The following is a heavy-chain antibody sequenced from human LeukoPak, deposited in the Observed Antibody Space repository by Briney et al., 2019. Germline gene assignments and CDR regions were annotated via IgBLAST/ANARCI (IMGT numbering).Heavy chain of an antibody. CDR2: IKEDGNER. CDR1: GFTFSSYQ. CDR3: ARGGETKLTY. J-gene: IGHJ4*02. Sequence: GGSLRLSCAASGFTFSSYQMSWVRQAPGKGLERVANIKEDGNERYYLDSVKGRFTISRDNAKNSLYLQMNSLRAEDTTVYYCARGGETKLTYWGQGTLVTVSS. D-gene: IGHD4-11*01. V-gene: IGHV3-7*01.